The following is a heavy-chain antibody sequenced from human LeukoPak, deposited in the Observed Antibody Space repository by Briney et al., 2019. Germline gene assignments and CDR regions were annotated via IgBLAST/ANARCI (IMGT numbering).Heavy chain of an antibody. J-gene: IGHJ3*01. CDR2: IYYTGST. V-gene: IGHV4-59*01. Sequence: NPSETLSLTCTVSGDSISSYYWSWIRQPPGKGLEWIGYIYYTGSTNYSPSLKSRVTISVDTSKNQFSLKLRSVTAADTAVYYCARISSSNWYNERGAFDVWGQGTMVTVSS. CDR3: ARISSSNWYNERGAFDV. D-gene: IGHD6-13*01. CDR1: GDSISSYY.